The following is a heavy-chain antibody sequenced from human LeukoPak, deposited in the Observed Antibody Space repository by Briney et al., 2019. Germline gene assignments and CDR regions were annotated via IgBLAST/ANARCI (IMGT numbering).Heavy chain of an antibody. Sequence: ASVKLSCKSAASTFTGSSKHWVREAPGQGLEWMGWINPNSGGTNYAQKFQGRVTITRDTFISTAYMWLSRVRSDDTGVYNCARTKTRSGWYLTDYWGQGNLVTVSS. CDR2: INPNSGGT. J-gene: IGHJ4*02. V-gene: IGHV1-2*02. D-gene: IGHD6-19*01. CDR1: ASTFTGSS. CDR3: ARTKTRSGWYLTDY.